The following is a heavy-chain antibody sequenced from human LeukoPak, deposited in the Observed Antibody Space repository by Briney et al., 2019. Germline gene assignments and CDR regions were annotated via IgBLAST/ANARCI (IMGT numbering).Heavy chain of an antibody. J-gene: IGHJ4*02. CDR1: GGSFSGYY. V-gene: IGHV4-34*01. CDR2: INHSGST. CDR3: ARRDDYGDY. Sequence: ASETLSLTCAVYGGSFSGYYWSWIRQPPGKGLEWIGEINHSGSTNYNPSLKSRVTISLDTSRNQFSLKLNSVTAADTAVYYCARRDDYGDYWGQGTLVTVSS.